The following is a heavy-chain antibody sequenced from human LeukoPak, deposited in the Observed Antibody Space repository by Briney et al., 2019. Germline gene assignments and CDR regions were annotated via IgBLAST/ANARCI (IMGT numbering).Heavy chain of an antibody. Sequence: SEALSLTCTVSGGSISGYYWSWIRQPPGKRLEWIGYVYDTGATNYNPSLKSRFTISIDTSKNQFSLYLSSVTAAVTAVYYCARLPLIATTRGGFDPWGQGTLVTVPS. CDR1: GGSISGYY. D-gene: IGHD1/OR15-1a*01. J-gene: IGHJ5*02. V-gene: IGHV4-59*08. CDR2: VYDTGAT. CDR3: ARLPLIATTRGGFDP.